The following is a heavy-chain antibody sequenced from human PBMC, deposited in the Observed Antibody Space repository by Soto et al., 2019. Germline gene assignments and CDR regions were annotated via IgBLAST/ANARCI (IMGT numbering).Heavy chain of an antibody. Sequence: SETLSLTCSVSGGSINSNIYSWAWVRQPPGRGLEWIGTISYGGGTFYNPSLKSRLTMSIETSKNHFSLSLISLTAADTAVYYCARNYHDGSGYFFWGQGTLVTVSS. J-gene: IGHJ4*02. CDR3: ARNYHDGSGYFF. V-gene: IGHV4-39*02. D-gene: IGHD3-22*01. CDR1: GGSINSNIYS. CDR2: ISYGGGT.